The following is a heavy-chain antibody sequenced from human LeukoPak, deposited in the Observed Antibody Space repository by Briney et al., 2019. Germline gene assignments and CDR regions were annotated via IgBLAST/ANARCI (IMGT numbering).Heavy chain of an antibody. CDR2: ISSSSSYT. J-gene: IGHJ4*02. D-gene: IGHD5-18*01. V-gene: IGHV3-11*06. CDR1: GFTFSDYY. CDR3: AISGYSYGPDPPSFDY. Sequence: PGGSLILSCAASGFTFSDYYMSWIRQAPGKGLEWVSYISSSSSYTNYADSVKGRFTISRDNAKNSLYLQMNSLRAEDTAVYYCAISGYSYGPDPPSFDYWGQGTLVTVSS.